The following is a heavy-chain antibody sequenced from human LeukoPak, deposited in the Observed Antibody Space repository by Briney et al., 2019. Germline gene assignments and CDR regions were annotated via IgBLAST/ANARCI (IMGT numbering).Heavy chain of an antibody. CDR1: GFTFSSYS. D-gene: IGHD4-17*01. CDR3: ARETTVTFPDAFDI. Sequence: GGSLRLSCAASGFTFSSYSMNWVRQAPGKGLEWVSSISSSSSYIYYADSVRGRFTISRDNSKNMLYLQINSLRADDTAVYYCARETTVTFPDAFDIWGQGTMVTVSS. J-gene: IGHJ3*02. CDR2: ISSSSSYI. V-gene: IGHV3-21*04.